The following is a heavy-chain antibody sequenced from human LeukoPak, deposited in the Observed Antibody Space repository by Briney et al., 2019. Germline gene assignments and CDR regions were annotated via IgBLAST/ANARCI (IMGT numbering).Heavy chain of an antibody. CDR1: GFTFSSYG. Sequence: GGSLRLSCAASGFTFSSYGMHWVRQAPGKGLEWVAFIRYDGSNKYYADSVKGRFTISRDNSKNTLYLQMNSLRAEDTAVYYCARGFTYYESSRYYSRFEYFQYWGQGTLATVSS. CDR2: IRYDGSNK. J-gene: IGHJ1*01. V-gene: IGHV3-30*02. D-gene: IGHD3-22*01. CDR3: ARGFTYYESSRYYSRFEYFQY.